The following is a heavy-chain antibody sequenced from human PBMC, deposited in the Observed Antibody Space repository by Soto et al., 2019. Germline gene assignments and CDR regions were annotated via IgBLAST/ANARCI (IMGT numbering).Heavy chain of an antibody. Sequence: EVQLVESGGGLVKPGESLRLSCAASGFTFSNYNINWVRQAPGKGLEWVSTIRSRSIDMYYADSVKGGITISRDDAKNSLSLQMNGLRAEDTAVYFCVRESYPAKAFDIWGQGTMVTVSS. D-gene: IGHD2-2*01. V-gene: IGHV3-21*01. CDR2: IRSRSIDM. CDR3: VRESYPAKAFDI. J-gene: IGHJ3*02. CDR1: GFTFSNYN.